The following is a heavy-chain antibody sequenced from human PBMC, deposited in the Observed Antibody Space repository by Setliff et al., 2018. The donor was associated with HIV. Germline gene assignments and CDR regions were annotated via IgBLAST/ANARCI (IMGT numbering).Heavy chain of an antibody. CDR1: GYTFTSYG. CDR3: ARDRVGLWFGELRAFDY. V-gene: IGHV1-18*01. CDR2: ISAYNGNT. D-gene: IGHD3-10*01. J-gene: IGHJ4*02. Sequence: ASVKVSCKASGYTFTSYGISWVRQAPGQGLQWMGWISAYNGNTNYAQKLQGRGTMTTEKSTSTAYMELRSLRSDDTAVYYCARDRVGLWFGELRAFDYWGQGTLVTVSS.